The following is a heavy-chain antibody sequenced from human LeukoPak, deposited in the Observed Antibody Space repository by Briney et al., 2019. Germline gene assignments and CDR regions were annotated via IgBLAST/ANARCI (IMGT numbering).Heavy chain of an antibody. D-gene: IGHD2-15*01. CDR3: ARAGGEAFDI. CDR2: IYYSGST. J-gene: IGHJ3*02. Sequence: SGTLSLTCTVSGGSISSYYWSWIRQPPGKGLEWIGYIYYSGSTNYNPSHKSRVTISVDTSKNQFSLKLSSVTAADTAVYYCARAGGEAFDIWGQGTMVTVSS. CDR1: GGSISSYY. V-gene: IGHV4-59*01.